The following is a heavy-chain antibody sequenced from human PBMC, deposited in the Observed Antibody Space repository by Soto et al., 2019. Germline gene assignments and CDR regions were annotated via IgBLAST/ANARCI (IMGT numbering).Heavy chain of an antibody. Sequence: GGSLRLSCAASGFTFTNAWMNWVRQAPGKGLEWVGRIKSKTDGGTTDYAAPVKGRFTISRDDSKNTLYLQMNSLKTEDTAVYYCTLGTRGLSRGYYGMDVWGQGTTVTVSS. J-gene: IGHJ6*01. CDR3: TLGTRGLSRGYYGMDV. CDR2: IKSKTDGGTT. CDR1: GFTFTNAW. V-gene: IGHV3-15*07. D-gene: IGHD1-1*01.